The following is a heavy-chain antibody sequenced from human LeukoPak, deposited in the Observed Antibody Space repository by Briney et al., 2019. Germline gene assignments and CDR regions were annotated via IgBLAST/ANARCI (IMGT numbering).Heavy chain of an antibody. CDR3: VRGGWELDY. D-gene: IGHD4-23*01. V-gene: IGHV3-7*01. CDR1: GFSVRDFW. Sequence: PGGSLGLSCAASGFSVRDFWMAWVRQAPGKGLEWVAHIKEDRTADYYVDSVKGRFTISKDDGKNSLHLQMNSLRVEDTAVYYCVRGGWELDYWGQGTLVTVSS. J-gene: IGHJ4*02. CDR2: IKEDRTAD.